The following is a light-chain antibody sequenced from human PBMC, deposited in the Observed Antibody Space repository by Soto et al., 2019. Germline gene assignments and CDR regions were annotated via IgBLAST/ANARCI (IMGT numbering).Light chain of an antibody. J-gene: IGLJ2*01. CDR1: SSDVDDYNY. CDR2: DVS. CDR3: SLYPSTNTVL. Sequence: QSALTQPASVSGSPGQSITISCTGTSSDVDDYNYVSWYQQHPGKAPKLIISDVSTRPSGVSSRFSGSKSDTTASLTISGLQAEDEADDYCSLYPSTNTVLFGGGTKLTVL. V-gene: IGLV2-14*03.